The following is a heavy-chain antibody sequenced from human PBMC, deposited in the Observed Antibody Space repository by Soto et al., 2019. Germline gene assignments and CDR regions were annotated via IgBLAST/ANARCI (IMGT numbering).Heavy chain of an antibody. CDR3: AREGVTMVRGGVGGMDV. D-gene: IGHD3-10*01. Sequence: ASVKVSCKASGYTFTSYYMHWVRQAPGQGLEWMGIINPSGGSTSYAQKFQGRVTMTRDTSTSPVYLELSSLRSEDTAVYYCAREGVTMVRGGVGGMDVWGQGTTVTVSS. V-gene: IGHV1-46*01. CDR2: INPSGGST. CDR1: GYTFTSYY. J-gene: IGHJ6*02.